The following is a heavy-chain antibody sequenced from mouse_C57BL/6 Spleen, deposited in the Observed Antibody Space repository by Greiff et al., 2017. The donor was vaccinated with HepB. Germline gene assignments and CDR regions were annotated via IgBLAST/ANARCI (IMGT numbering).Heavy chain of an antibody. Sequence: QVQLQQSGAELVKPGASVKMSCKASGYTFTSYWITWVKQRPGQGLEWIGDIYPGSGSTNYNEKFKSKATLTVDTSSSTAYMQLSSLTSEDSAVYYCAREAYYSNRYYAMDYWGQGTSVTVSS. D-gene: IGHD2-5*01. CDR3: AREAYYSNRYYAMDY. J-gene: IGHJ4*01. CDR1: GYTFTSYW. V-gene: IGHV1-55*01. CDR2: IYPGSGST.